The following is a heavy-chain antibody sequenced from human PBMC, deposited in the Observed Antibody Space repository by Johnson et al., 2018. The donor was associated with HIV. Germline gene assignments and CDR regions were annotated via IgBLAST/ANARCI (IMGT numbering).Heavy chain of an antibody. CDR1: GFTFSSYA. Sequence: VQVVESRGVLVQPGGSLRLSCAASGFTFSSYAMSWVRQAPGKGLEWVSAISGSGGSTYYADSVKGRFTISRDNSKNTLYLQMNSLRAEDTAMYYCARDLYYYDSSDYYSNAFDSWGQGTMVTVSS. CDR2: ISGSGGST. J-gene: IGHJ3*02. D-gene: IGHD3-22*01. CDR3: ARDLYYYDSSDYYSNAFDS. V-gene: IGHV3-23*04.